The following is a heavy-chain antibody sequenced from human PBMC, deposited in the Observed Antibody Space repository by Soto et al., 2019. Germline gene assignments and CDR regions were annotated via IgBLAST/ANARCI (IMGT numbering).Heavy chain of an antibody. CDR1: GYTFTSYA. Sequence: ASVKVSCKASGYTFTSYAMHWVRQAPGQRLEWMGWINAGNGNTKYSQKFQGRVTITRDTSASTAYMELSSLRSEDTAVYYCARDPASPDAFDIWGQGTMVTVSS. V-gene: IGHV1-3*01. CDR3: ARDPASPDAFDI. CDR2: INAGNGNT. J-gene: IGHJ3*02. D-gene: IGHD6-6*01.